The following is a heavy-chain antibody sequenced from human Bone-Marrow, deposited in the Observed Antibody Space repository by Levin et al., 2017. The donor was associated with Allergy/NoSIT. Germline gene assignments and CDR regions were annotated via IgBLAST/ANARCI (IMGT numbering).Heavy chain of an antibody. Sequence: GGSLRLSCAASGFPFSNLWMSWVRQAPGKGLEWVGRIKSKIDGGTTDSAAAVKGRFTISRDDSKNTLYLQMSSLKTEDTAVYYCITDGLMDVWGHGTTVRVS. V-gene: IGHV3-15*01. CDR1: GFPFSNLW. J-gene: IGHJ6*02. CDR3: ITDGLMDV. CDR2: IKSKIDGGTT.